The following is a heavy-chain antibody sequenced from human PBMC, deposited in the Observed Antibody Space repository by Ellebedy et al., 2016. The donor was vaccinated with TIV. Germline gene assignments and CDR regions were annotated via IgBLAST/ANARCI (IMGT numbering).Heavy chain of an antibody. V-gene: IGHV4-59*01. CDR2: IYYSGST. CDR1: GGSISSYY. CDR3: ARGRAPLSLVVTPYFDY. D-gene: IGHD4-23*01. Sequence: SETLSLTCTVSGGSISSYYWSWIRQPPGKGLEWIGYIYYSGSTNYNPSLKSRVTISVDTSKNQFSLKLSSVTAADTAVYYCARGRAPLSLVVTPYFDYWGQGTLVTVSS. J-gene: IGHJ4*02.